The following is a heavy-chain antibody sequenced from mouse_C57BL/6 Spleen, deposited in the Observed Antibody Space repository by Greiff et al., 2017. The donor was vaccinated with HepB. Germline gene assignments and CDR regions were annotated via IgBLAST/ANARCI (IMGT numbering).Heavy chain of an antibody. CDR1: GYAFSSSW. D-gene: IGHD4-1*01. CDR2: IYPGDGDT. V-gene: IGHV1-82*01. CDR3: ASLTGNY. J-gene: IGHJ2*01. Sequence: VKLQQSGPELVKPGASVKISCKASGYAFSSSWMNWVKQRPGKGLEWIGRIYPGDGDTNYNGKFKGKATLTADKSSSTAYMQLSSLTSEDSAVYFCASLTGNYWGQGTTLTVSS.